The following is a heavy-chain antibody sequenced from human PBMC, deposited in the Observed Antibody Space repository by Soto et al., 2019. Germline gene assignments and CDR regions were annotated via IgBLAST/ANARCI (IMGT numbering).Heavy chain of an antibody. CDR1: GFNFSNHW. J-gene: IGHJ5*02. D-gene: IGHD2-2*01. V-gene: IGHV3-74*01. Sequence: GGSLRLSCAASGFNFSNHWMHWVRQRPGEGLVWVSRITSDGKSKAYAESVKGRFAISRDNAKNTLYLQMNSLRAEDTAVYYCVRDGHCITTSCYGNWFDPWGQGTLVTVSS. CDR2: ITSDGKSK. CDR3: VRDGHCITTSCYGNWFDP.